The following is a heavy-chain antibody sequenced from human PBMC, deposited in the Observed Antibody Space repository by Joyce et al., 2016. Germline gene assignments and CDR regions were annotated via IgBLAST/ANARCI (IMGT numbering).Heavy chain of an antibody. V-gene: IGHV3-48*03. Sequence: EVHLVESGGGLVQPGGSMRRSCAASGIIFSSKEMNWVRQAPGNGLEWISSINSDDSRIHYADSVRGRFTISRDNARNSLYLEMNYLRVEDTAIYYCTTPSCANWGQGSLVTVSS. CDR2: INSDDSRI. D-gene: IGHD2-2*01. CDR3: TTPSCAN. J-gene: IGHJ4*02. CDR1: GIIFSSKE.